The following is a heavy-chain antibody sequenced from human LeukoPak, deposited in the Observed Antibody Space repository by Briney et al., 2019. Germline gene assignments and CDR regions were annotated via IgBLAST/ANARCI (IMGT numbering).Heavy chain of an antibody. CDR2: IYYRGST. CDR1: GGSISSSTYY. J-gene: IGHJ5*02. D-gene: IGHD3-3*01. V-gene: IGHV4-39*01. CDR3: ARLGRTYYDFWSGP. Sequence: SETLSLTCTVSGGSISSSTYYWGWIRQPPGKGLEWIGTIYYRGSTYYNPSLKSRVTISVDTSKNQFSLKLTSVTAADTAVYYCARLGRTYYDFWSGPWGQGTLATVSS.